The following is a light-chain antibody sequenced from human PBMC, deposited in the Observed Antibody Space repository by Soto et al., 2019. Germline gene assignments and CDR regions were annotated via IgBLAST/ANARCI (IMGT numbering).Light chain of an antibody. CDR3: QSYDSSLSGSAYV. Sequence: QSVLPQPPSVSGAPGQRVTISCTGSSSNIGAGYDVHWYQQLPGTAPTLLIYGTSNRPSGVPDRFSGSKSGTSASLAITGLQADDEADYYCQSYDSSLSGSAYVFGTGTKLTVL. CDR2: GTS. V-gene: IGLV1-40*01. CDR1: SSNIGAGYD. J-gene: IGLJ1*01.